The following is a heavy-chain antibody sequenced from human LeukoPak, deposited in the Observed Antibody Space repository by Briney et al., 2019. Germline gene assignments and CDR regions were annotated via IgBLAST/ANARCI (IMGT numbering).Heavy chain of an antibody. CDR1: GGSISSSSYY. D-gene: IGHD3-22*01. J-gene: IGHJ4*02. CDR3: ASLLTMKNRAFDY. Sequence: SETLSLTCTVPGGSISSSSYYWGWIRQPPGKGLEWIGRIYYSGSTYYNPSLKGRVTISVDTSKNQFSLKLSSVTAADTAVYYCASLLTMKNRAFDYWGQGTLVTVSS. V-gene: IGHV4-39*01. CDR2: IYYSGST.